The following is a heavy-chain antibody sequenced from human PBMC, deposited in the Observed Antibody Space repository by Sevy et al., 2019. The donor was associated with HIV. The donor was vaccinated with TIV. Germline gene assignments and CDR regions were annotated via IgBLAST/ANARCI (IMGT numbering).Heavy chain of an antibody. CDR2: ISSSGSTI. CDR3: ARDSSEYYDSSGYIDY. D-gene: IGHD3-22*01. Sequence: GGSLRLSCAASGFTFSSYEMNWVRQAPGKGLEWVSYISSSGSTIYYEDSVKGRFTISRDNAKNSLYLQMNSLRAEDTAVYYCARDSSEYYDSSGYIDYWGQGTLVTVSS. J-gene: IGHJ4*02. CDR1: GFTFSSYE. V-gene: IGHV3-48*03.